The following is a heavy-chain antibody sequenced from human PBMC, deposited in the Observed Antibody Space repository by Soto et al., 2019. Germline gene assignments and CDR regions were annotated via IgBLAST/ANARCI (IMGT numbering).Heavy chain of an antibody. V-gene: IGHV1-8*01. Sequence: GXSVNVSYQASGYSFTSYDITWVRQATGQGLEWMGWMNPNSGNTGYAQKFQGRVTMTRNTSISTAYMELSSLRSEGTAVYYCARFYYDSSGSPAPFYAFDIWGQGSMVTVSS. CDR1: GYSFTSYD. D-gene: IGHD3-22*01. J-gene: IGHJ3*02. CDR2: MNPNSGNT. CDR3: ARFYYDSSGSPAPFYAFDI.